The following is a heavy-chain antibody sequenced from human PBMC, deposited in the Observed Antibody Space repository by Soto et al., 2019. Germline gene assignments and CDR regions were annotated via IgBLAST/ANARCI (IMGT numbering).Heavy chain of an antibody. CDR1: GYTFTSYG. CDR3: ASLAAAVGWFDP. Sequence: GASVKVSCKASGYTFTSYGISWVRQAPGQGLEWMGWISAYNGNTNYAQKLQGRVTMTTDTSTSTAYMELRSLRSDDTAAYYCASLAAAVGWFDPWGQGTLVTVSS. CDR2: ISAYNGNT. V-gene: IGHV1-18*01. J-gene: IGHJ5*02. D-gene: IGHD6-13*01.